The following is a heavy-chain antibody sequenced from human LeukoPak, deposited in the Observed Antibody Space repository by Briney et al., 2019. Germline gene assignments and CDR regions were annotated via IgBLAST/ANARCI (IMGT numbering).Heavy chain of an antibody. Sequence: TSETLSLTCTVSGGSISSYYWSWIRQPPGKGLEWIGYIYYSGSTNYNPSLKSRVTISVDTSKNQFSLKLSTVAAADTAVYYCARGRGSATYFYYYMDVWGKGTTVTVSS. CDR3: ARGRGSATYFYYYMDV. CDR2: IYYSGST. J-gene: IGHJ6*03. V-gene: IGHV4-59*01. CDR1: GGSISSYY. D-gene: IGHD3-16*01.